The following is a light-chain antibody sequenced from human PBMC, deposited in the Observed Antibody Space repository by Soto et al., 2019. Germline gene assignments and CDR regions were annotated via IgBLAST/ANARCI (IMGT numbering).Light chain of an antibody. J-gene: IGLJ2*01. CDR2: EVS. Sequence: QSALTQPASVSGSPGQSITISCTGTSSDVGSYNLVSWYQQHPGKAPKLMIYEVSKRPSGVSNRFSGSKSGNTAPLTISGLQAEDEADYYCCSYAGSSLVVFGGGTKLTVL. CDR3: CSYAGSSLVV. CDR1: SSDVGSYNL. V-gene: IGLV2-23*02.